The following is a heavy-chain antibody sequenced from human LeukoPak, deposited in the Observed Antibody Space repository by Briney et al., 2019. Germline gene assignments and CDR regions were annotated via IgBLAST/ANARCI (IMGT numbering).Heavy chain of an antibody. J-gene: IGHJ3*02. CDR2: ISSSSSYI. CDR3: ARFYGDYGAYPFDI. Sequence: GGSLRLSCAASGFTFSSYSMNWVRQAPGKGLEWVSSISSSSSYIYYADSVKGRFTISRDNAKNSLYLQMNSLRAEDTAVYYCARFYGDYGAYPFDIWGQGTMVTVSS. D-gene: IGHD4-17*01. V-gene: IGHV3-21*01. CDR1: GFTFSSYS.